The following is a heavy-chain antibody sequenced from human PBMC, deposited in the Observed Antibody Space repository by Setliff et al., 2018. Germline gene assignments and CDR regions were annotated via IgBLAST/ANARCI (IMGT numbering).Heavy chain of an antibody. CDR1: GYTFANYG. CDR3: SRLVRYCSTTTCQRASGAEV. D-gene: IGHD2-8*01. J-gene: IGHJ4*02. Sequence: ASVKVSCKASGYTFANYGVAWVRQAPGQGLEWMGWISGYTGNTNYAQKLQGRVSMTTDTSTNTAYMELSNLRYDDTAIYYCSRLVRYCSTTTCQRASGAEVWGQGTLVTVSS. CDR2: ISGYTGNT. V-gene: IGHV1-18*01.